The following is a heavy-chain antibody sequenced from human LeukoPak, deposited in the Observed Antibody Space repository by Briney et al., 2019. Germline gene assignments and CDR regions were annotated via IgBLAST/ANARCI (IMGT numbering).Heavy chain of an antibody. CDR3: ARRGYFDWNDAFDI. D-gene: IGHD3-9*01. CDR2: IIPIFGTA. V-gene: IGHV1-69*06. Sequence: ASVKVSCKASGGTFSSYAISWVRQAPGQGLEWMGGIIPIFGTANYAQKFQGRVTITADKSTSTAYMELSSLRSEDTAVYYCARRGYFDWNDAFDIWGQGTMVTVSS. J-gene: IGHJ3*02. CDR1: GGTFSSYA.